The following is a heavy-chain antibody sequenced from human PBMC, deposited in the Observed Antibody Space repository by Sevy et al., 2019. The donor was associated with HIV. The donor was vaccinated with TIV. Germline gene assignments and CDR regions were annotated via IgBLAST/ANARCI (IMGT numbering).Heavy chain of an antibody. CDR2: IYHTGST. D-gene: IGHD5-18*01. Sequence: SETLSLTCSVSGGSISGRSYYWGWIRQPPGKGLEWIGNIYHTGSTYYNPSLKSRVTVSVDTSKKQFSLNLTSVTAADTAVYYCRLSLGYSYGHDYWSQGTLVTVSS. J-gene: IGHJ4*02. CDR1: GGSISGRSYY. V-gene: IGHV4-39*01. CDR3: RLSLGYSYGHDY.